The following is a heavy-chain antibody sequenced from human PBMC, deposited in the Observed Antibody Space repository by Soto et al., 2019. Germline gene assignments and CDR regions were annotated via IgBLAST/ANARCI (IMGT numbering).Heavy chain of an antibody. CDR2: IYPGDSDT. J-gene: IGHJ4*02. V-gene: IGHV5-51*01. D-gene: IGHD3-9*01. Sequence: PGESLKISCKGSGYSFTSYWIGWVRQMPGKGLEWMGIIYPGDSDTRYSPSFQGQVTISADKSISTAYLQWSSLKASDTAMYYCARHGLYYDILTGYFKIDYWGQGTLVTVSS. CDR3: ARHGLYYDILTGYFKIDY. CDR1: GYSFTSYW.